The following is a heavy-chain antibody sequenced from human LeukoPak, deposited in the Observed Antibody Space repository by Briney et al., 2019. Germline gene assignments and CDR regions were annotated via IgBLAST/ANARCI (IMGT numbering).Heavy chain of an antibody. CDR2: IYYSGST. J-gene: IGHJ4*02. D-gene: IGHD3-22*01. Sequence: PSETLSLTCTVSGGSISSSSYYWGWIRQPPGKGLEWIGSIYYSGSTYYNPSLKSRVTISVDTSKNQFSLKLSSVTAADTAVYYCARDLAVLGYFHFDYWGQGTLVTVSS. CDR3: ARDLAVLGYFHFDY. CDR1: GGSISSSSYY. V-gene: IGHV4-39*07.